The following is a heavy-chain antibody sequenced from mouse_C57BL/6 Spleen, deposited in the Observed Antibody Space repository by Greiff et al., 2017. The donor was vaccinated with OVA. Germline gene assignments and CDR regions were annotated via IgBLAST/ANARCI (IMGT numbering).Heavy chain of an antibody. Sequence: EVKVVESGGGLVQPGGSMKLSCAASGFTFSDAWMDWVRQSPEKGLEWVAEIRNKANNHATYYAESVTGRFTISSDDSKSSVYLQMNSLRAEDTGIYYCTRSHGGDYYAMDYWGQGTSVTVSS. J-gene: IGHJ4*01. CDR1: GFTFSDAW. V-gene: IGHV6-6*01. CDR2: IRNKANNHAT. CDR3: TRSHGGDYYAMDY. D-gene: IGHD6-1*01.